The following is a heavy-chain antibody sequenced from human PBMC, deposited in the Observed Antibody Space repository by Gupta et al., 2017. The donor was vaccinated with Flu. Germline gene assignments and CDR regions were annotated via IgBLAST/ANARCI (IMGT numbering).Heavy chain of an antibody. CDR3: AREKAGRPMRGMIIWSH. Sequence: QVQLVQPGADLKKPGASVQVSCKASRYTFTDSFIHWVRQAPGQGLEWMGWINPDSGDTNFAQKFRGRVTMTRYTSINTAYLEMSSLRPDDTALYFCAREKAGRPMRGMIIWSHWGQGTLVSVSS. V-gene: IGHV1-2*02. D-gene: IGHD3-10*01. CDR1: RYTFTDSF. J-gene: IGHJ4*02. CDR2: INPDSGDT.